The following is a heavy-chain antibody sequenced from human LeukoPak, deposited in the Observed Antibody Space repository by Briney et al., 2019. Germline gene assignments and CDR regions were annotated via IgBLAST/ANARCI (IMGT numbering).Heavy chain of an antibody. CDR2: INQSGRI. J-gene: IGHJ5*02. D-gene: IGHD6-13*01. CDR1: SGSFSGYN. CDR3: AREAAIATAIVWFDP. V-gene: IGHV4-34*01. Sequence: PSETLSLTCAVYSGSFSGYNWNWIRQSPGKGLEWIGEINQSGRINYNPSLKSRVTISVDTSKNQFSLKLISLTAADTAVYYCAREAAIATAIVWFDPWGQGTLVTVTS.